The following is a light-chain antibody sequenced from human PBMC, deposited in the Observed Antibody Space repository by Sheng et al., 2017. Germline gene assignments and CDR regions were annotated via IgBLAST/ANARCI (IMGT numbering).Light chain of an antibody. J-gene: IGKJ3*01. CDR1: ERLTSY. CDR2: DTS. V-gene: IGKV3-11*01. Sequence: EIVLTQSPGTLSLSPGERATLSCRASERLTSYLAWYQQKPGQTPRLLIYDTSNRATGIPARFSGSGSRTDFTLTISSLEPEDSAVYYCQQRSTFGPGTKVEIK. CDR3: QQRST.